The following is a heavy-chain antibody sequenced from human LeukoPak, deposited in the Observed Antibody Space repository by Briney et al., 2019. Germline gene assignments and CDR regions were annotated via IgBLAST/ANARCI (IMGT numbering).Heavy chain of an antibody. CDR3: ARKNTDMGNDLNWFDP. Sequence: GRSLRLSCAASGFTFSSYAMHWVRQAPGKGLEWVALISFDGSNKYYADSVKGRFTVSRDNSQTTLYLQMNSLRAEDTAVYYCARKNTDMGNDLNWFDPWGQGTLVTVSS. V-gene: IGHV3-30-3*01. D-gene: IGHD5-18*01. CDR2: ISFDGSNK. CDR1: GFTFSSYA. J-gene: IGHJ5*02.